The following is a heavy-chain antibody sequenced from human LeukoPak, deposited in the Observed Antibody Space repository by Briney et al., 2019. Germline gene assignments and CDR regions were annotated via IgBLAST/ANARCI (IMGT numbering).Heavy chain of an antibody. J-gene: IGHJ6*03. CDR2: IYYSGST. V-gene: IGHV4-59*01. D-gene: IGHD3-3*01. CDR3: ARGSGDFWSTPTFYYYMDV. Sequence: SETLSLTCTVSGGSISSYYWSWIRQPPGQGLEWIGYIYYSGSTNYNPSLKSRVTISVDTSKNQFSLKLSSVTAADTAVYYCARGSGDFWSTPTFYYYMDVWGKGTTVTVSS. CDR1: GGSISSYY.